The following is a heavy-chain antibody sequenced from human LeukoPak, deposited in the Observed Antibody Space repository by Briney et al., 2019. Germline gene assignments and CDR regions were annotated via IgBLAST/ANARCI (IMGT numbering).Heavy chain of an antibody. CDR2: ISSSSSYI. CDR3: ARYTAMGLPFDY. J-gene: IGHJ4*02. Sequence: GGSLRLSCAASGFTFSSYSMNWVRQAPGKGLEWVSSISSSSSYIYYADSVKGRFTISRDNAKNSLYLQMNSLRAEDTAVYYCARYTAMGLPFDYWGQGTLVTVSS. CDR1: GFTFSSYS. D-gene: IGHD5-18*01. V-gene: IGHV3-21*01.